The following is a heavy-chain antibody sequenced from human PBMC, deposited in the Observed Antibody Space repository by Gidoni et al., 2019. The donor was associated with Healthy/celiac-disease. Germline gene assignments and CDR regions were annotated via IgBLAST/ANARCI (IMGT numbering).Heavy chain of an antibody. D-gene: IGHD6-19*01. CDR3: ARGVAVAGIWCDP. V-gene: IGHV1-69*12. J-gene: IGHJ5*02. Sequence: QVQLVQSGAELKKPGSSVKVSCKASGGPFSSYAISWVRQAPGQGLDARGGIIPIFGTANYAQKFQGRVTITADESTSTAYMELSSLRSEDTAVDYCARGVAVAGIWCDPWGQGTLVTVSS. CDR1: GGPFSSYA. CDR2: IIPIFGTA.